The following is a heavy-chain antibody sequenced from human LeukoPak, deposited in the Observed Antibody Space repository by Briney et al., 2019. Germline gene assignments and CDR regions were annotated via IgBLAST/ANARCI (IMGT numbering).Heavy chain of an antibody. Sequence: SETLSLTCAVYGGSFSGYYWSWIRQPPGKGLEWIGEINHSGSTNYNPSLKSRVTISVDTSKNQFSLKLSSVTAADTAVYYCARGRYYEGSFDYWGQGTLVTVSP. J-gene: IGHJ4*02. CDR2: INHSGST. V-gene: IGHV4-34*01. D-gene: IGHD3-22*01. CDR3: ARGRYYEGSFDY. CDR1: GGSFSGYY.